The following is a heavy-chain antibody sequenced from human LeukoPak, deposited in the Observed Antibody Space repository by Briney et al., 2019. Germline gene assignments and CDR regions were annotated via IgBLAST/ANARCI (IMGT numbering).Heavy chain of an antibody. V-gene: IGHV4-59*01. Sequence: SETLSLTCTVSGGSISSYYWSWIRQPPGKGLEWIGYIYYSGSTNYNPSLKSRVTISVDTSKNQFSLKLCSVTAADTAVYYCARDRGGSGSQDYYYYGMDVWGKGTTVTVSS. CDR2: IYYSGST. J-gene: IGHJ6*04. CDR3: ARDRGGSGSQDYYYYGMDV. CDR1: GGSISSYY. D-gene: IGHD3-10*01.